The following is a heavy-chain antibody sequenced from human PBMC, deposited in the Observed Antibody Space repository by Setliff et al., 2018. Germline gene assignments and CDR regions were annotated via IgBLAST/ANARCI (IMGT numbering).Heavy chain of an antibody. CDR1: GYTFTRYY. Sequence: ASVKVSCKTSGYTFTRYYMYWVRQAPGQGLEWMGIINPGGGSASYAEKFQGRVTMTRDTSTSTFYMEGNILRSEDTAMYYCVASPSNKNGHFEYWGQGTRVTVS. J-gene: IGHJ4*02. CDR2: INPGGGSA. V-gene: IGHV1-46*01. CDR3: VASPSNKNGHFEY.